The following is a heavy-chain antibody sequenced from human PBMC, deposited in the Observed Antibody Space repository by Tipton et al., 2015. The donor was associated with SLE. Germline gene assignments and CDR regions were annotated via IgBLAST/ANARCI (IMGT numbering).Heavy chain of an antibody. D-gene: IGHD6-13*01. CDR2: ISGSGGST. CDR1: GFTFSSYA. Sequence: SLRLSCAASGFTFSSYAMGWVRQAPGKGLEWVSAISGSGGSTYYADSVKGRFTISRDNSKNTLYLQMNSLRAEDTAVYYCAKASSSWFSDFDYWGQGTLVTVSS. J-gene: IGHJ4*02. CDR3: AKASSSWFSDFDY. V-gene: IGHV3-23*01.